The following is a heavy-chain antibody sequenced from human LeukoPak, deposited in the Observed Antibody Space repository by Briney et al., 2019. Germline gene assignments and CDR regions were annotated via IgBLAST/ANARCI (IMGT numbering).Heavy chain of an antibody. CDR2: ISSSSSTI. J-gene: IGHJ3*02. D-gene: IGHD6-13*01. V-gene: IGHV3-48*01. CDR1: GFTFSAYS. CDR3: ARDRIAAVGNDAFDI. Sequence: PGGSLRLSCAASGFTFSAYSMNWVRQAPGKGLEWVSYISSSSSTIYYADSVKGRFTISRHRPRNTLYLQMDSLTAEDTAVYYCARDRIAAVGNDAFDIWGQGTMVTVSS.